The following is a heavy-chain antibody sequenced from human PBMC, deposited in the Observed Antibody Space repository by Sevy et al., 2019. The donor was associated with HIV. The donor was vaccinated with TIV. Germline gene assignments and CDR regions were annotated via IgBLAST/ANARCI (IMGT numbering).Heavy chain of an antibody. CDR3: AKDRCTGDVCENYYYALDI. J-gene: IGHJ6*02. D-gene: IGHD2-8*02. Sequence: GGSLRLSCAASGFTFNSYAMHWVRQAPGKGLEWVAVISKDGRTKYYAESVKGRFTISRDNSKNTLNLQTNSLRAEDTAVFYCAKDRCTGDVCENYYYALDIWGQGTTVTVSS. V-gene: IGHV3-30*18. CDR2: ISKDGRTK. CDR1: GFTFNSYA.